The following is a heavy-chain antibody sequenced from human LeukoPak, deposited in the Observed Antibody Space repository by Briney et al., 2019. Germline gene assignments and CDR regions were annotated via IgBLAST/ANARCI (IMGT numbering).Heavy chain of an antibody. CDR1: GFTFSSSA. D-gene: IGHD1-7*01. Sequence: GGSLRLSCAASGFTFSSSAMTWVRQAPGKGLGWVSAISGSGDTTNYADSVKGRFTISRDNSKNTLNLQMNSLRAEDTAVYYCAKTITGTLDSWGQGTLVTVSS. CDR3: AKTITGTLDS. V-gene: IGHV3-23*01. J-gene: IGHJ4*02. CDR2: ISGSGDTT.